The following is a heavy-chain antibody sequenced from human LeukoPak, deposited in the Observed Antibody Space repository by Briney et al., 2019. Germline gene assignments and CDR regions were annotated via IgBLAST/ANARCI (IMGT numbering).Heavy chain of an antibody. V-gene: IGHV1-2*02. J-gene: IGHJ4*02. CDR3: ASSITVEMATAFDY. Sequence: ASVKVSCKASGYSFTDYYMHWVRQAPGQGLEWMGWINPNSGGTNYAQKFQGRVTMTRDTSISTAYMELSRLRSDDTAVYYCASSITVEMATAFDYWGQGTLVTVSS. D-gene: IGHD5-24*01. CDR2: INPNSGGT. CDR1: GYSFTDYY.